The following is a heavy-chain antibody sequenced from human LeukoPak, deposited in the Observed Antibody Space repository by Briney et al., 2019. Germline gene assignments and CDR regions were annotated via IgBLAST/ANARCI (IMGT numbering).Heavy chain of an antibody. J-gene: IGHJ4*02. V-gene: IGHV3-30*02. CDR2: IQYDGSNK. Sequence: PGGSLRLSCGASGFTFSSYGMQWVRQSPGKGLEWVAFIQYDGSNKYYADSVRGRSTIPRDNSENTLYLQMNSLRAEDTAVYYCAKSSGGGYYVQYFDYWGQGALVTVSS. CDR3: AKSSGGGYYVQYFDY. CDR1: GFTFSSYG. D-gene: IGHD2-15*01.